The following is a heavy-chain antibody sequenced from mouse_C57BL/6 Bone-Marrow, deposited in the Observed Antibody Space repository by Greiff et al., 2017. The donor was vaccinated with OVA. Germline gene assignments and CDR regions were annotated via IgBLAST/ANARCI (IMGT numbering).Heavy chain of an antibody. CDR2: ISYSGST. D-gene: IGHD2-4*01. Sequence: EVKLVESGPGMVKPSQSLSLTCTVTGYSITSGYDWHWIRHFPGNKLEWMGYISYSGSTNYNPSLKSRISITHDTSKNHFFLKLNSVTTEDTATYYCASYYDYGGFAYWGQGTLVTVSA. V-gene: IGHV3-1*01. CDR3: ASYYDYGGFAY. CDR1: GYSITSGYD. J-gene: IGHJ3*01.